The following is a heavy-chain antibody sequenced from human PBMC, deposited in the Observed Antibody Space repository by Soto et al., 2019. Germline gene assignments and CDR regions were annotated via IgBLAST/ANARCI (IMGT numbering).Heavy chain of an antibody. CDR1: GFTFNSDA. Sequence: EVQLLESGGSLVQPGGSLRLSCAASGFTFNSDAMSWVRQAPRKGLEWVSAISGSGGSTYYADSVKGRFTISRDNSKNTLYLQMNSLSAEDTAVYHCAKDLPGYGDYGDAFDIWGQGTMVTVSS. V-gene: IGHV3-23*01. D-gene: IGHD4-17*01. CDR2: ISGSGGST. J-gene: IGHJ3*02. CDR3: AKDLPGYGDYGDAFDI.